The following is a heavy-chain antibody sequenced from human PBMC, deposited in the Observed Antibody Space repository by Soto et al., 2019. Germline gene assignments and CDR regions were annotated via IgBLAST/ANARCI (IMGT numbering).Heavy chain of an antibody. V-gene: IGHV3-30-3*01. CDR1: GFTFSSYA. CDR2: ISYDGSNK. D-gene: IGHD6-13*01. CDR3: ASSIAAAGTFSVYGMHV. Sequence: GGSLRLSCAASGFTFSSYAMHWVRQAPGKGLEWVAVISYDGSNKYYADSVKGRFTISRDNSKNTLYLQMNSLRAEDTAVYYCASSIAAAGTFSVYGMHVWGQGTTVTVSS. J-gene: IGHJ6*02.